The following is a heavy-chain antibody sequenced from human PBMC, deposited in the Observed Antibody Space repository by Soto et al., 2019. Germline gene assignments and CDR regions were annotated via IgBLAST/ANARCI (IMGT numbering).Heavy chain of an antibody. CDR1: GFTFSNAW. CDR3: TTDCSGGSCYSMRYYYYYMDV. Sequence: EVQLVESGGGLVKPGGSLRLSCAASGFTFSNAWMSWVRQAPGKGLEWVGRIKSKTDGGTTDYAAPVKGRFTFSRDDSKNTLYLQMNSLKTEDTAVYYCTTDCSGGSCYSMRYYYYYMDVWGKGTTVTVSS. J-gene: IGHJ6*03. V-gene: IGHV3-15*01. D-gene: IGHD2-15*01. CDR2: IKSKTDGGTT.